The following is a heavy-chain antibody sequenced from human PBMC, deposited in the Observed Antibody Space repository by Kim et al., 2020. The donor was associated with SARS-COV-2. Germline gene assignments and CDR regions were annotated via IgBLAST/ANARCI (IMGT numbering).Heavy chain of an antibody. J-gene: IGHJ4*02. CDR3: ARGWFGEVLANFDY. Sequence: ASVKVSCKTSGYSFSDYTMHWVRQAPGLGIEWMGWINTGKGNTAYSQRFKDRVTLSRDTAASTAYMELSSLRAEDTAVYYCARGWFGEVLANFDYWGQGTLATVSS. V-gene: IGHV1-3*04. CDR2: INTGKGNT. CDR1: GYSFSDYT. D-gene: IGHD3-10*01.